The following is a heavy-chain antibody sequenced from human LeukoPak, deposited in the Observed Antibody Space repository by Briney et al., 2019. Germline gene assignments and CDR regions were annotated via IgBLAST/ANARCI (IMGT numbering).Heavy chain of an antibody. Sequence: GGSLRLSCAASGFTFSDYHMSWIRQAPGKGLEWVSYISSGGSAMYFADSVRGRFTISRDNAKNSLYLQMNSLRAEDTAVYYCVRFQRWLQYNFFDYWGQGTLVTVSS. V-gene: IGHV3-11*01. CDR1: GFTFSDYH. D-gene: IGHD5-24*01. CDR2: ISSGGSAM. J-gene: IGHJ4*02. CDR3: VRFQRWLQYNFFDY.